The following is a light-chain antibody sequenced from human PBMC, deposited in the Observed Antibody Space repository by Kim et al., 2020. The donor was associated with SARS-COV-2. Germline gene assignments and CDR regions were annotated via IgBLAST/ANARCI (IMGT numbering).Light chain of an antibody. Sequence: EIVLTQSPDTLSLSPGERATLSCRASQSVTSSYLVWYQQKPGQPPRLLIYGASNRATGIPDRFSGSGSGTDFTLTISRLESEDLAVYYCQQYGTSLRTFGQGTKVDIK. J-gene: IGKJ1*01. CDR2: GAS. CDR3: QQYGTSLRT. CDR1: QSVTSSY. V-gene: IGKV3-20*01.